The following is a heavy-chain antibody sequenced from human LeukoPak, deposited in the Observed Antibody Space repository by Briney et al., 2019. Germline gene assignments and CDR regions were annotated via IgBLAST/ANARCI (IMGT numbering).Heavy chain of an antibody. D-gene: IGHD6-13*01. CDR3: ARVGSSWYRGYFDY. Sequence: GGSLRLSCTVSGFTFSSYWMSWVRQAPGKGLERVANIEHDGSTKFYLDSVKGRFTISRDNARSSLYLQMNSLRAEDTAVYYCARVGSSWYRGYFDYWGQGTLVTVSS. CDR1: GFTFSSYW. CDR2: IEHDGSTK. J-gene: IGHJ4*02. V-gene: IGHV3-7*01.